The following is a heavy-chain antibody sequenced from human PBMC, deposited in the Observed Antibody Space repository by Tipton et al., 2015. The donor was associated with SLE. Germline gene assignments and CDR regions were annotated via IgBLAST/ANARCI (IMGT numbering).Heavy chain of an antibody. CDR2: ISAYNGNT. Sequence: QVQLVQSGAEVKKPGASVKVSCKASGYTFTSYGISWVRQAPGQGLEWMGWISAYNGNTNYAQKLQGRVTMTTDTSTSPAYMELSSLRSEDTAVYYCARDSLRADIAAPYYYYYGMDVWGQGTTVTVSS. CDR1: GYTFTSYG. V-gene: IGHV1-18*01. J-gene: IGHJ6*02. D-gene: IGHD6-13*01. CDR3: ARDSLRADIAAPYYYYYGMDV.